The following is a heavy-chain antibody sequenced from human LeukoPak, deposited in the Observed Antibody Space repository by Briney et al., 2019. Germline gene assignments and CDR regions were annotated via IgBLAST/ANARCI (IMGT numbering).Heavy chain of an antibody. J-gene: IGHJ4*02. CDR3: ARDYHNYYDFWSGYSYYFDY. CDR2: INSDGSST. CDR1: GFTFSSYW. Sequence: PGGSLRLSCAASGFTFSSYWMHWVRQAPGKGLVWVSRINSDGSSTSYADSVKGRFTISRDNAKNTLYLQMNSLRAEDTAVYYCARDYHNYYDFWSGYSYYFDYWGQGTLVTVSS. V-gene: IGHV3-74*01. D-gene: IGHD3-3*01.